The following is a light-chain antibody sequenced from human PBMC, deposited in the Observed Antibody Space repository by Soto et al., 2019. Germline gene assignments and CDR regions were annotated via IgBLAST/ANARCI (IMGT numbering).Light chain of an antibody. Sequence: EIVLTQSPATLSLSPGEGATLSCRASQSVSSSLAWYQQKPGQAPSLLISDASNRATGIPARFSGSGSGPDFTLTISSLEPEDFAVYYCQQRSNWPYTFGQGTKLEIK. V-gene: IGKV3-11*01. J-gene: IGKJ2*01. CDR3: QQRSNWPYT. CDR2: DAS. CDR1: QSVSSS.